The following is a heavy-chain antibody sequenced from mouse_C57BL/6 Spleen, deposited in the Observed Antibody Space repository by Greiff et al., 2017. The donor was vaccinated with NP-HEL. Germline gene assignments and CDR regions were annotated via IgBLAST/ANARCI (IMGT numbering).Heavy chain of an antibody. CDR3: ARGSTMVTTRYYFDY. D-gene: IGHD2-2*01. CDR1: GYSITSGYY. CDR2: ISYDGSN. J-gene: IGHJ2*01. V-gene: IGHV3-6*01. Sequence: EVQLQQSGPGLVKPSQSLSLTCSVTGYSITSGYYWNWIRQFPGNKLEWMGYISYDGSNNYNPSLKNRISITRDTSKNQFFLKLNSVTTEDTATYYCARGSTMVTTRYYFDYWGQGTTLTVSS.